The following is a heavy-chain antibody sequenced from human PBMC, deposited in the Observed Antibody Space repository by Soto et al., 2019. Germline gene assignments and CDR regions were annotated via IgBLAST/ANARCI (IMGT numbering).Heavy chain of an antibody. Sequence: QVQLVQSGVEVKKPGASVKVSCKASGYTFTSYGISWVRQAPGQGLEWMGWISAYNGNTNYAQKLQGRVTMTTDTSTSTAYMELRSLRSDDTAVYYCARDQGYCSGGSCYSRSPVGYWGQGTLVTVSS. J-gene: IGHJ4*02. V-gene: IGHV1-18*01. CDR3: ARDQGYCSGGSCYSRSPVGY. D-gene: IGHD2-15*01. CDR2: ISAYNGNT. CDR1: GYTFTSYG.